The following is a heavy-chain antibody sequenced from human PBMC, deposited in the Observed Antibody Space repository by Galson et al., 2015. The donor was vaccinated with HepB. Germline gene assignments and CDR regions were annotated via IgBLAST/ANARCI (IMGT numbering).Heavy chain of an antibody. D-gene: IGHD2-2*01. J-gene: IGHJ2*01. CDR3: ARAGYCSSTSCQIFDWYFDL. CDR2: IKQDGSEK. V-gene: IGHV3-7*03. Sequence: SLRLSCAASGFTFSSYWMSWVRQAPGKGLEWVANIKQDGSEKYYVDSVKGRFTISRDNAKNSLYLQMNSLRAEDTAVYYCARAGYCSSTSCQIFDWYFDLWGRGTLVTVSS. CDR1: GFTFSSYW.